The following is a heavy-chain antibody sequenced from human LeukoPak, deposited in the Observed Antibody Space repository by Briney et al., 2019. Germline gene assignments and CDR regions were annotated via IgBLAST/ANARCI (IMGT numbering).Heavy chain of an antibody. CDR2: INHSGST. Sequence: SETLSLTCAVYGGSFSGYYWSWLRQPPGKGLEWFGEINHSGSTNYNPSLKSRVTISVDPSKNQFSLKLSSVTAADTAVYYCARGLMGATTGPYYFDYWGQGTLVTVSS. CDR3: ARGLMGATTGPYYFDY. CDR1: GGSFSGYY. V-gene: IGHV4-34*01. D-gene: IGHD1-26*01. J-gene: IGHJ4*02.